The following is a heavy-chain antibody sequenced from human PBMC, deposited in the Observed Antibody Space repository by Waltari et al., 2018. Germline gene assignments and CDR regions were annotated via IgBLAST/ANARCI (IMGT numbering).Heavy chain of an antibody. CDR2: IKPDGIEK. CDR3: ARHINYARDY. V-gene: IGHV3-7*01. D-gene: IGHD1-7*01. CDR1: GFRFSNGG. J-gene: IGHJ4*01. Sequence: EVQLVESGGGLVQPGGSLTLSGASSGFRFSNGGMWWVRQAPGKGLEWVASIKPDGIEKTYVDSVKGRFTISRDNDENSLYLQMNSLRDEDTGVYYCARHINYARDYWGHGTLVTVSS.